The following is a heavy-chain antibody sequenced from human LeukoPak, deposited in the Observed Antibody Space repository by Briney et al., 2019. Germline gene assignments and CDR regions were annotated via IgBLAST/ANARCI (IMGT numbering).Heavy chain of an antibody. CDR2: ISGSGGST. V-gene: IGHV3-23*01. D-gene: IGHD2-2*02. CDR1: GFTFSSYA. Sequence: GGSLRLSCAASGFTFSSYAMSWVRQAPGKGLEGVSAISGSGGSTYYADSVKGRFTISRDNSKNTLYLQMNSLRAEDTAVYYCAKGLEGYCSSTSCYTGPGYFDYWGQGTLVTVSS. CDR3: AKGLEGYCSSTSCYTGPGYFDY. J-gene: IGHJ4*02.